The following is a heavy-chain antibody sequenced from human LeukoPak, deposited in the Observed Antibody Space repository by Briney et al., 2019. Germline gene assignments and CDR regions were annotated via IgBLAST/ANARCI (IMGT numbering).Heavy chain of an antibody. V-gene: IGHV1-2*02. CDR1: GYTFTGYY. CDR3: ARVRCSSTSCYIFIY. CDR2: INPNSGGT. D-gene: IGHD2-2*02. Sequence: ASVKVSCKASGYTFTGYYMHWVRQAPGQGLEWMGWINPNSGGTNYAQKFQGRVTTTRDTSISTAYMELSRLRSDDTAVYYCARVRCSSTSCYIFIYWGQGTLVTVSS. J-gene: IGHJ4*02.